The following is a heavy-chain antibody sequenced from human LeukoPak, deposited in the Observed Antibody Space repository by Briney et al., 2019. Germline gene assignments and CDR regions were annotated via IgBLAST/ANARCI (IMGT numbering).Heavy chain of an antibody. Sequence: ASVKVSCKASGYTLTNFGISWVRQAPGQGLEWTGWISAYNGYTNYAQNLQGRVTMTTDTSTSTAYMELRSLRSDDTAVYYCARGPQYYDFWSGAPNYYYYGMDVWGQGTTVTVSS. D-gene: IGHD3-3*01. J-gene: IGHJ6*02. CDR3: ARGPQYYDFWSGAPNYYYYGMDV. CDR1: GYTLTNFG. V-gene: IGHV1-18*01. CDR2: ISAYNGYT.